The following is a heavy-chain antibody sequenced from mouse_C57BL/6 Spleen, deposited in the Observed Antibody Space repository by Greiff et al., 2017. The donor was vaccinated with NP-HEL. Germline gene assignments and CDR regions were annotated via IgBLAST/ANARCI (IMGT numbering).Heavy chain of an antibody. CDR3: ARGYHYSVSSYFDY. CDR2: IYPGSGST. CDR1: GYTFTSYW. J-gene: IGHJ2*01. Sequence: QVQLQQPGAELVKPGASVKMSCKASGYTFTSYWITWVKQRPGQGLEWIGDIYPGSGSTNYNEKFKSKATLTVDTSSSTAYMQLSSLTSEYSAVYYCARGYHYSVSSYFDYWGHGTTLTVSS. V-gene: IGHV1-55*01. D-gene: IGHD1-1*01.